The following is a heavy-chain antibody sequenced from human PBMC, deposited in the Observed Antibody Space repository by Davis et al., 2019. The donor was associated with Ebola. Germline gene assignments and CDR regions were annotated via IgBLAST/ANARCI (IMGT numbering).Heavy chain of an antibody. CDR3: AKGTVVTRGPFDY. CDR1: GFTFSTYW. J-gene: IGHJ4*02. Sequence: GESLKISCAASGFTFSTYWMSWVRQAPGKGLEWVSAISGSGGSTYYAESVKGRFTISRDNSKNTLYLQMNSLRAEDTAVYYCAKGTVVTRGPFDYWGQGTLVTVSS. D-gene: IGHD4-23*01. V-gene: IGHV3-23*01. CDR2: ISGSGGST.